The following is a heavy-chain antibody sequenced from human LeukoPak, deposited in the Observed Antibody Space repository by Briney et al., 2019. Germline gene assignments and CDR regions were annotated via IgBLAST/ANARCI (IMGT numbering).Heavy chain of an antibody. CDR2: ISTTTTTI. V-gene: IGHV3-48*01. CDR3: ARDRAAPTWYFDL. J-gene: IGHJ2*01. Sequence: GSLRLSCTASGFAFTSYSMNWVRQAPGKGLEWTSYISTTTTTIYYADSVKGRFIISRDDARNSLYLQMNSLRAEDTAVYYCARDRAAPTWYFDLWGRGTLVTVSS. CDR1: GFAFTSYS. D-gene: IGHD2-15*01.